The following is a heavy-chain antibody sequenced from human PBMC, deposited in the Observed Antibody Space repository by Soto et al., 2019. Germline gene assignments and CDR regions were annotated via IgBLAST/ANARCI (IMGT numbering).Heavy chain of an antibody. D-gene: IGHD3-3*01. J-gene: IGHJ6*02. CDR1: GYTLTELS. Sequence: GASVKVSCKVSGYTLTELSMHWVRQAPGKGLEWTGGFDPEDGETIYAQKFQGRVTMTEDTSTDTAYMELSSLRSEDTAVYYCATARRFLEWLPHYYYYGMDVWGQGTTVTVSS. CDR3: ATARRFLEWLPHYYYYGMDV. CDR2: FDPEDGET. V-gene: IGHV1-24*01.